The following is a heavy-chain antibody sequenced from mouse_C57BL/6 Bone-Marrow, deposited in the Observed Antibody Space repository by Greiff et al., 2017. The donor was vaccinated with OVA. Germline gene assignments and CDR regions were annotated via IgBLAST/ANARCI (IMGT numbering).Heavy chain of an antibody. CDR2: IYPGDGDT. CDR3: AKHEDSCSASYLDY. CDR1: GYAFSSSW. Sequence: VKLVESGPELVKPGASVKISCKASGYAFSSSWMNWVKQRPGKGLEWIGRIYPGDGDTNSNGKFKGKATLTADQSSSTAYMQLSSLTSEDSAVYFCAKHEDSCSASYLDYGGRGTTLTVTS. V-gene: IGHV1-82*01. D-gene: IGHD2-12*01. J-gene: IGHJ2*01.